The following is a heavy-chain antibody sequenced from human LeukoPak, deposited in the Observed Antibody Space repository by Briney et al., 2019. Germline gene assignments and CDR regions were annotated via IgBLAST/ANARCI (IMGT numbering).Heavy chain of an antibody. Sequence: SETLSFTCAAYGGSFSGYYWSWIRQPPGKGLEWIGEINHSGSTNYNPSLKSRVTISVDTSKNQFSLKLSSVTAADTAVYYCARDGSGLAARRRYYYYYYYMDVWGKGTTVTVSS. V-gene: IGHV4-34*01. CDR1: GGSFSGYY. CDR3: ARDGSGLAARRRYYYYYYYMDV. D-gene: IGHD6-6*01. J-gene: IGHJ6*03. CDR2: INHSGST.